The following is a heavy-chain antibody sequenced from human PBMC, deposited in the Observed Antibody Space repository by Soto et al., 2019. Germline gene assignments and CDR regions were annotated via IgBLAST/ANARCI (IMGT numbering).Heavy chain of an antibody. J-gene: IGHJ4*02. CDR2: IYHSGST. CDR3: ARAAMGGSSWPFDY. Sequence: QVQLQESGPGLVKPSGTLSLTCTVSGGSISSSNWWSWVRQPPGKGLEWIGEIYHSGSTNYNPSLTNRVTTPVVKAKNQFSMEPSSVTAADTAVYYCARAAMGGSSWPFDYWGQGTLFTVSS. D-gene: IGHD6-13*01. V-gene: IGHV4-4*02. CDR1: GGSISSSNW.